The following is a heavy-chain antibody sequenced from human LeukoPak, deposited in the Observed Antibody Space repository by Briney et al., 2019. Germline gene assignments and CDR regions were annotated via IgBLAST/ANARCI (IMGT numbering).Heavy chain of an antibody. D-gene: IGHD1-26*01. Sequence: PGESLKISCQGSGYSFTTYWIGWVRQMPGKGLEWMGIIYPSDSETRYSPSFQGQVTISADKSISTAYLQWSSLKASDTANYYCVTTLYSGIYDDAFDIWGQGTMVTVSS. CDR3: VTTLYSGIYDDAFDI. CDR2: IYPSDSET. J-gene: IGHJ3*02. CDR1: GYSFTTYW. V-gene: IGHV5-51*01.